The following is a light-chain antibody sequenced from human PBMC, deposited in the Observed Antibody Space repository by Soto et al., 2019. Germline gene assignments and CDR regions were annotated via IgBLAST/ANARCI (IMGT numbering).Light chain of an antibody. Sequence: EIGLTQSPGTLSLSPGERVTLSCRASQSVSGSYLAWYQQKPGQAPRLLINGASSRATGIPDRFSGSGSGTDFTLTISRLEPEDFAVYYCQQYGSTPSLTFGGGTKVEIK. V-gene: IGKV3-20*01. J-gene: IGKJ4*01. CDR1: QSVSGSY. CDR3: QQYGSTPSLT. CDR2: GAS.